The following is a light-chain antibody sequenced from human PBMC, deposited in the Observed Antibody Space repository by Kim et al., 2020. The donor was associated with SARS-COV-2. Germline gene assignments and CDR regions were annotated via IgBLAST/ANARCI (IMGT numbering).Light chain of an antibody. CDR3: DSRDNTDNLIWV. V-gene: IGLV3-19*01. Sequence: SSELTQDPAVSVALGQTVRITCQGDSLRNYYANWYQQKPGQAPVLVIYGKNNRPSGIPDRFSGSSLGNTASLTITGAQAEDEADYYCDSRDNTDNLIWVFGGGTQLTVL. CDR1: SLRNYY. CDR2: GKN. J-gene: IGLJ3*02.